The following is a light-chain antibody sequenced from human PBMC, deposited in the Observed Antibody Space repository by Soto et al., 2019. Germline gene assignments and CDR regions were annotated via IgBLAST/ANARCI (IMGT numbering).Light chain of an antibody. J-gene: IGLJ2*01. CDR3: SSYTSSSTLVV. CDR1: SSDVCGYNY. Sequence: QSALTQPASVSGSPGQSITISCTGTSSDVCGYNYVSWYQQHPGKAPKLMIYDVSNRPSGVSNRFSGSKSGNTTSLTISGLQADDGADYYCSSYTSSSTLVVFGGGTEVAVL. V-gene: IGLV2-14*01. CDR2: DVS.